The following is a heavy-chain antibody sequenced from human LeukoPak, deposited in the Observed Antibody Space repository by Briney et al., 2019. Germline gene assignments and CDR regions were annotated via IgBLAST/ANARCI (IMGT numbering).Heavy chain of an antibody. D-gene: IGHD5-18*01. J-gene: IGHJ4*02. CDR3: ARDAAMVLRVPD. Sequence: ASVKVSCEASGYSFTGYHMHWVRQAPGQGLEWMGWINPTSGGTNYAQKFQGRVTMTRDTSISTVYMELSRLRSDDTAVYYCARDAAMVLRVPDWGQGTLVTVSS. V-gene: IGHV1-2*02. CDR2: INPTSGGT. CDR1: GYSFTGYH.